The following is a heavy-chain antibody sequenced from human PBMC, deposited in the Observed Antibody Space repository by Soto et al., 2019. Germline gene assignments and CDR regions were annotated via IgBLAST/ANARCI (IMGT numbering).Heavy chain of an antibody. D-gene: IGHD2-21*01. Sequence: GGSLRLSCAASGFSFRDYAMTWVRQVPGMGLEWVSGVSGTGGTTYYSESVTGRFTISRDNSRNTLYLQMNSMRGEDSALYFCAKGGDIVVVPDYFGMDVWGQGTTVTVSS. CDR1: GFSFRDYA. CDR3: AKGGDIVVVPDYFGMDV. V-gene: IGHV3-23*01. J-gene: IGHJ6*02. CDR2: VSGTGGTT.